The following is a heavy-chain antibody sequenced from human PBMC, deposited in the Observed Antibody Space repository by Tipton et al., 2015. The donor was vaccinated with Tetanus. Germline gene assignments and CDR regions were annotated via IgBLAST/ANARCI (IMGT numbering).Heavy chain of an antibody. CDR2: TYKSGNT. V-gene: IGHV4-30-4*01. CDR3: ARVGYYYYYMDV. CDR1: VGSISSGDYY. Sequence: LSLTCTVSVGSISSGDYYWRWVRQSPGEGLEWIGHTYKSGNTYYKPSLKSRVVISIDASKNQFSLKLNSMTAADTAVYYCARVGYYYYYMDVWGKGTTVIVSS. J-gene: IGHJ6*03. D-gene: IGHD3-22*01.